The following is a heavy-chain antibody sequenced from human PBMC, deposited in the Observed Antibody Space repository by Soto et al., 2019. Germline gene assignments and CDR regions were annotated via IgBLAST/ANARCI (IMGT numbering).Heavy chain of an antibody. V-gene: IGHV1-3*01. CDR2: INAGNGNT. D-gene: IGHD3-22*01. CDR3: VRDYASDSGVHLDF. Sequence: ASVKVSCKASGYTFTSYAMHWVRQAPGQRLEWMGWINAGNGNTKYSQNFQGRVSITRDTSASIVYMELSSLISEDTAVYYCVRDYASDSGVHLDFWGQGTLVTVSS. CDR1: GYTFTSYA. J-gene: IGHJ4*02.